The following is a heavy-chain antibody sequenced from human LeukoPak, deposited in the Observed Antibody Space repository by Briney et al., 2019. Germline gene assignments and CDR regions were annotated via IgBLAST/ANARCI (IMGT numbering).Heavy chain of an antibody. CDR1: GFTFDDYA. V-gene: IGHV3-9*01. J-gene: IGHJ3*02. Sequence: GRSLRLSCAAPGFTFDDYAMHWVRQAPGKGLEWVSGISWNSGSIGYADSVKGRFTISRDNAKNSLYLQMNSLRAEDTAVYYCARGGIYYDSSGYDAFDIWGQGTMVTVSS. CDR3: ARGGIYYDSSGYDAFDI. CDR2: ISWNSGSI. D-gene: IGHD3-22*01.